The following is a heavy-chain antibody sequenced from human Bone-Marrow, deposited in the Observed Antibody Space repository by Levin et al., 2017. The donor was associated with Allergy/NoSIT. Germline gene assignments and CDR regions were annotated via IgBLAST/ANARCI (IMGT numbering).Heavy chain of an antibody. V-gene: IGHV3-15*01. J-gene: IGHJ6*02. Sequence: GGSLRLSCAAPGFPLNNAWITWVRQAPGKGLEWVGRIKSKSDGGTSDYAAPLKDRFTISRDDSKNTVYVQIKSLKTEDTAVYYCATVSPYFQDSSGFYFSHFYYYGMDVWGQGTTVTVSS. CDR2: IKSKSDGGTS. CDR3: ATVSPYFQDSSGFYFSHFYYYGMDV. CDR1: GFPLNNAW. D-gene: IGHD3-22*01.